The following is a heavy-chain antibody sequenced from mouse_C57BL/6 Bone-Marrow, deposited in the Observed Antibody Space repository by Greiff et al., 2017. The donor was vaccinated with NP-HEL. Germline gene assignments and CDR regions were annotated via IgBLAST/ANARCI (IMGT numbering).Heavy chain of an antibody. J-gene: IGHJ3*01. D-gene: IGHD1-1*01. CDR1: GYTFTSYG. CDR3: ARRGGSSWFAY. CDR2: IYPRSGNT. Sequence: VQLQESGAELARPGASVKLSCKASGYTFTSYGISWVKQRTGQGLEWIGEIYPRSGNTYYNEKLKGKATLTADKSSSTAYMELRSLTSEDSAVYFCARRGGSSWFAYWGQGTLVTVSA. V-gene: IGHV1-81*01.